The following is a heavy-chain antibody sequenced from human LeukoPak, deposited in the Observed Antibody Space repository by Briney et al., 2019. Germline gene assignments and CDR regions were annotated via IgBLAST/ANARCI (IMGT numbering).Heavy chain of an antibody. Sequence: GGSLRLSCAASGFPFSNNYMHWVRQAPGKGLECVSVIYGGRSTNYADSVTGRFTISRDNSKNTLYLQMNSLTAADTALYYCARENPGDIEVAEAFDIWGQGTMVTVSS. CDR2: IYGGRST. V-gene: IGHV3-66*01. CDR3: ARENPGDIEVAEAFDI. CDR1: GFPFSNNY. J-gene: IGHJ3*02. D-gene: IGHD6-19*01.